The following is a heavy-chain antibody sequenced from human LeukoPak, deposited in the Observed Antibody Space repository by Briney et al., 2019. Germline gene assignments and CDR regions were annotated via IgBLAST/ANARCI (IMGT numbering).Heavy chain of an antibody. CDR3: AKSDCGTIGCKLLNY. V-gene: IGHV3-23*01. D-gene: IGHD2-21*01. Sequence: GGSLRLSCAASGFSFNNYAMSWVRQAPGKGLEWVSAISGGGDATRYADSVKGRFTISRDNSKNTLSLQMNSLRAEDTAVYYCAKSDCGTIGCKLLNYWGQGTLVTVSS. CDR1: GFSFNNYA. J-gene: IGHJ4*02. CDR2: ISGGGDAT.